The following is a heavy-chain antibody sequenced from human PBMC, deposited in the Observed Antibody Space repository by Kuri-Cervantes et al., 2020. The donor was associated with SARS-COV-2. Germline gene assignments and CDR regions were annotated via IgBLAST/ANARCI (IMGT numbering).Heavy chain of an antibody. CDR2: IYYSGST. D-gene: IGHD2-8*02. CDR3: ARLRVGYCTGGACGAYYMDV. Sequence: SETLSLTCTVSGGSISSSSYYWGWIRQPPGKGLEWIGSIYYSGSTYYNPSLKSRVTISVDTSKNQFSLKLSSVTAADTAVYYCARLRVGYCTGGACGAYYMDVWGKGTTVTVSS. J-gene: IGHJ6*03. CDR1: GGSISSSSYY. V-gene: IGHV4-39*01.